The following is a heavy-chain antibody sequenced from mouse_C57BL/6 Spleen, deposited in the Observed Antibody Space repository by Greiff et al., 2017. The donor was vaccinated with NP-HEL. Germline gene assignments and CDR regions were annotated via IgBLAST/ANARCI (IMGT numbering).Heavy chain of an antibody. V-gene: IGHV1-18*01. Sequence: EVQLVESGPELVKPGASVKIPCKASGYTFTDYNMDWVKQSHGKSLEWIGDINPNNGGTIYNQKFKGKATLTVDKSSSTAYMELRSLTSEDTAVYYCARRVHYYGSSYGFAYWGQGTLVTVSA. CDR3: ARRVHYYGSSYGFAY. CDR1: GYTFTDYN. J-gene: IGHJ3*01. D-gene: IGHD1-1*01. CDR2: INPNNGGT.